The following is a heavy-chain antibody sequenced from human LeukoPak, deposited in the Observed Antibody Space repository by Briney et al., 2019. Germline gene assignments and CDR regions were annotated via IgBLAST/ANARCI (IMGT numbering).Heavy chain of an antibody. CDR1: GFTFSSYA. V-gene: IGHV3-21*04. J-gene: IGHJ6*02. CDR3: ARDRTDRNYYYYGMDV. CDR2: ISSSGSYT. Sequence: GGSLRLSCAASGFTFSSYAIQWVRQAPGKGLEWVSSISSSGSYTYYADSVKGRFTISRDNSKNTLYLQMNSLRAEDTAVYYCARDRTDRNYYYYGMDVWGQGTTVTVSS.